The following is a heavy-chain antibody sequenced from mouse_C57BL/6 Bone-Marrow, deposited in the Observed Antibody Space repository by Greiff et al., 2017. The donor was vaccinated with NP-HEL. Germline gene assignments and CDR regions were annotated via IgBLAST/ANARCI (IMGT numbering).Heavy chain of an antibody. CDR2: IYPGDGDT. CDR3: ASSSYYGSFAY. J-gene: IGHJ3*01. V-gene: IGHV1-82*01. CDR1: GYAFSSSW. D-gene: IGHD1-1*01. Sequence: QVQLKQSGPELVKPGASVKISCKASGYAFSSSWMNWVKQRPGKGLEWIGRIYPGDGDTNYNGKFKGKATLTADKSSSTAYMQLSSLTSEDSAVYFCASSSYYGSFAYWGQGTLVTVSA.